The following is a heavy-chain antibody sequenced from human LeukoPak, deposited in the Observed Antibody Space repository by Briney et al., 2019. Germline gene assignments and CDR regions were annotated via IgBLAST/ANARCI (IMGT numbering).Heavy chain of an antibody. Sequence: GGSLRLSCAASGFTFSSYAMSWVRQVPGKGLEWVSVISGSGDNTYYADSVKGRFTISRDNSKNTLSLQMNSLRAEDTAVYYCAKDMSGFGQPTTNWGKGTLVTVSS. CDR2: ISGSGDNT. D-gene: IGHD1-26*01. J-gene: IGHJ4*02. CDR1: GFTFSSYA. CDR3: AKDMSGFGQPTTN. V-gene: IGHV3-23*01.